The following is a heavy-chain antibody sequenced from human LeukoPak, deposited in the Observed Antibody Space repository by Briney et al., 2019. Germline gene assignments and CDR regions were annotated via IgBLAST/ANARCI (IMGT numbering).Heavy chain of an antibody. CDR2: IYYSGST. CDR1: GGSISSYY. D-gene: IGHD3-22*01. V-gene: IGHV4-59*01. Sequence: SETLSLTCTVSGGSISSYYWSWIRQPPGKGLEWIGYIYYSGSTNYNPSLKSRVTISVDTSKNQFSLKLSSVTAADTAVYYCAREGRYYDSSGYCSRGSYFDYWGQGALVTLSS. CDR3: AREGRYYDSSGYCSRGSYFDY. J-gene: IGHJ4*02.